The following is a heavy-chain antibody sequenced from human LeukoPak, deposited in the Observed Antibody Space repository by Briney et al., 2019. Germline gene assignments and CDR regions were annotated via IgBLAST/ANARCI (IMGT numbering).Heavy chain of an antibody. CDR3: ARTTYYYDSSGYSDAFDI. V-gene: IGHV4-38-2*02. J-gene: IGHJ3*02. D-gene: IGHD3-22*01. CDR2: IYHSGST. Sequence: SETPSLTCTVSGYSISSGYYWGWIRQPPGKGLEWIGSIYHSGSTYYNPSLKSRVTISVDTSKTQFSLKLSSVTAADTAVYYCARTTYYYDSSGYSDAFDIWGQGTMVTVSS. CDR1: GYSISSGYY.